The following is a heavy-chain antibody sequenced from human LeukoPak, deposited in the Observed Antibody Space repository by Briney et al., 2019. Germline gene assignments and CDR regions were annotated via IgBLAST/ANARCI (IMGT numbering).Heavy chain of an antibody. J-gene: IGHJ5*02. CDR3: ARRVCQEGRSCWFDP. D-gene: IGHD3-16*01. V-gene: IGHV4-30-4*01. CDR2: SYYNGAT. CDR1: GGSISSGGYY. Sequence: PSQTLSLTCTVSGGSISSGGYYWTWIRHPPGKGLEWIGYSYYNGATNYNPSLKSRITITVDTSKNQFSLKLSSVTAADTAVYYCARRVCQEGRSCWFDPWGQGTLVTVSS.